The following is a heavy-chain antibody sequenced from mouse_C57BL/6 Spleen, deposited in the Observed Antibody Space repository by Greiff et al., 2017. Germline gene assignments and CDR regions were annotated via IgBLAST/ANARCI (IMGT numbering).Heavy chain of an antibody. J-gene: IGHJ2*01. D-gene: IGHD1-1*01. CDR3: ARPPKYYGSSYPFDY. CDR1: GYTFTDYN. V-gene: IGHV1-18*01. CDR2: INPNNGGT. Sequence: VQLQQSGPELVKPGASVKIPCKASGYTFTDYNMDWVKQSHGKSLEWIGDINPNNGGTTYNQKFKGKATLTVDNSSSTAYMELRSLTSEDTAVYYCARPPKYYGSSYPFDYWGQGTTLTVSS.